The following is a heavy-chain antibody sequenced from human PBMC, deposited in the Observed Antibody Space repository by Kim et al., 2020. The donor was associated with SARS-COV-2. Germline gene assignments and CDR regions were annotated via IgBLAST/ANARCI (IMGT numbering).Heavy chain of an antibody. V-gene: IGHV4-31*03. D-gene: IGHD2-15*01. CDR2: IYHSGSA. CDR1: GASLTSGMYY. CDR3: VRISRSVGLDGYWYFDL. Sequence: SETLSLTCTVSGASLTSGMYYWSWIRQHPGKGLEWIGHIYHSGSAYSNPSLKSRVNLSVDTSQNQFSVKMTSVTAADTAVYYCVRISRSVGLDGYWYFDL. J-gene: IGHJ2*01.